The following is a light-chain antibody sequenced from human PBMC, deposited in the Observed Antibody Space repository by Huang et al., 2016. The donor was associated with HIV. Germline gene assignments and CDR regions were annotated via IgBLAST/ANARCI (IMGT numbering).Light chain of an antibody. J-gene: IGKJ5*01. CDR1: ESLLHSNGYTY. Sequence: DIVMTQSPRSLSVTPGEPASISCRSDESLLHSNGYTYLEWYVQKPGQSPQLLIYSASNRASGVPDRFSGWGSGTDFTLKISRVEADDVGIYYCMQGLQTRITFGQGTRLEIK. CDR3: MQGLQTRIT. V-gene: IGKV2-28*01. CDR2: SAS.